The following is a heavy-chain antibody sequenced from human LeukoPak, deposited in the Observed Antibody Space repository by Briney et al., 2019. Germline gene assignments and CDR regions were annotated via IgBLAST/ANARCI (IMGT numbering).Heavy chain of an antibody. Sequence: GGSLRLSCAASGFTFSDYYMSWVRQAPGKGLEWVSAISGSGGSTYYADSVKGRFTISRDNSKNTLYLQMNSLRAEDTAVYYCAKWADWNYFYRGDNWFDPWGQGTLVTASS. CDR2: ISGSGGST. CDR1: GFTFSDYY. V-gene: IGHV3-23*01. J-gene: IGHJ5*02. CDR3: AKWADWNYFYRGDNWFDP. D-gene: IGHD1-7*01.